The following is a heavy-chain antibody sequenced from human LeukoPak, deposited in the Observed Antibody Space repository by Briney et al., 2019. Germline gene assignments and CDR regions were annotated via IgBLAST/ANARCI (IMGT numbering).Heavy chain of an antibody. J-gene: IGHJ3*02. CDR2: ISSSSSYI. D-gene: IGHD2-15*01. Sequence: GGSLRLSCAASGFTFSSYSMNWVRQAPGKGLEWVSSISSSSSYIYYADSVKGRFTISRDNPKNSLYLQMNSLRAEDTAVYYCARDDRRRNIVVVVAAIAFDIWGQGTMVTVSS. CDR3: ARDDRRRNIVVVVAAIAFDI. CDR1: GFTFSSYS. V-gene: IGHV3-21*01.